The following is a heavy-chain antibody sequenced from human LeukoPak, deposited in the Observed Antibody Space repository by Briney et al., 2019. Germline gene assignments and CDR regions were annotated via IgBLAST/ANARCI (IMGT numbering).Heavy chain of an antibody. D-gene: IGHD3-10*01. CDR2: ITASGDRT. CDR1: GFTFSDYV. CDR3: ARVWPTYGSGSYYFDY. Sequence: GGSLRLSCAASGFTFSDYVMIWVRQAPGKGLEWVSGITASGDRTFYGDSVKGRFTISRDNAKNSLYLQMNSLRAEDTAVYYCARVWPTYGSGSYYFDYWGQGTLVTVSS. J-gene: IGHJ4*02. V-gene: IGHV3-23*01.